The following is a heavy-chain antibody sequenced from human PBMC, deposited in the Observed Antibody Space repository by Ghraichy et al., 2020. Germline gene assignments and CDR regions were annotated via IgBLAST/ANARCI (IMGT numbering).Heavy chain of an antibody. D-gene: IGHD5/OR15-5a*01. Sequence: GRQAPGEGVEWAGRIKSQSDGGRTDYGAPVKGRFTISSDDSKNTLYLQLNSLKTEDTAVYYCATDSKVSTIVSRHNDYWGQGTLVTVSS. CDR3: ATDSKVSTIVSRHNDY. CDR2: IKSQSDGGRT. J-gene: IGHJ4*02. V-gene: IGHV3-15*07.